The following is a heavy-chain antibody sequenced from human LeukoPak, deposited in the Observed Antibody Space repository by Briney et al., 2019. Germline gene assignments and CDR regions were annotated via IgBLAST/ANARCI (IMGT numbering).Heavy chain of an antibody. V-gene: IGHV1-69*05. D-gene: IGHD1-1*01. J-gene: IGHJ3*02. CDR2: IIPIFGTA. CDR3: ATSRVGTAFDI. CDR1: GGTFSSYA. Sequence: EASVKVSCKASGGTFSSYAISWVRQAPGQGLEWMGGIIPIFGTANYAQKFQGRVTITTDESTSTAYMELSSLRSEDTAVYYCATSRVGTAFDIWGQGTMVTVSS.